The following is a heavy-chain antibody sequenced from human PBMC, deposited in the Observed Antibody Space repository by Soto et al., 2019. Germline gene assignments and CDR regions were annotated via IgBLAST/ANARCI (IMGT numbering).Heavy chain of an antibody. Sequence: PGXSRTLSCPASGFCLSVYYLHWIRRAPGKGLEWISYISGNGEIIQYAASARGRFTISRDNAENSVYLEMDRLRAEDTALYYCARDVDADFRTDFDYWGRGTLVTVSS. J-gene: IGHJ4*02. CDR3: ARDVDADFRTDFDY. D-gene: IGHD4-17*01. CDR1: GFCLSVYY. V-gene: IGHV3-11*01. CDR2: ISGNGEII.